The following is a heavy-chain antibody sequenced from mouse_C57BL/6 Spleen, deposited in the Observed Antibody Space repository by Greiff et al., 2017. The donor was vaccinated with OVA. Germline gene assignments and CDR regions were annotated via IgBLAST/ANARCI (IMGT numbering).Heavy chain of an antibody. CDR1: GFTFNTYA. D-gene: IGHD2-4*01. CDR3: VRASSDIYYDYDGFAY. V-gene: IGHV10-3*01. CDR2: IRSKSSNYAT. J-gene: IGHJ3*01. Sequence: EVQVVESGGGLVQPKGSLKLSCAASGFTFNTYAMHWVRQAPGKGLEWVARIRSKSSNYATYYAESVKDRFTISRDDSQSMLYLQMNNLKTEDTAMYYCVRASSDIYYDYDGFAYWGQGTLVTVSA.